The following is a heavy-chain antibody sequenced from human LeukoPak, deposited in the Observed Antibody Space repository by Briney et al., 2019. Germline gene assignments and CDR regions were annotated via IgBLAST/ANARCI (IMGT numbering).Heavy chain of an antibody. CDR2: INPNSGGT. V-gene: IGHV1-2*02. Sequence: ASVKVSCKASGYTFTGYYMHWVRQAPGQGLEWMGWINPNSGGTNYAQKFQGRVTMTRDTSISTAYMELSRLRSDDTAVYYCARAHRGIAVAGFDYWGQGTLVTVSS. D-gene: IGHD6-19*01. CDR1: GYTFTGYY. J-gene: IGHJ4*02. CDR3: ARAHRGIAVAGFDY.